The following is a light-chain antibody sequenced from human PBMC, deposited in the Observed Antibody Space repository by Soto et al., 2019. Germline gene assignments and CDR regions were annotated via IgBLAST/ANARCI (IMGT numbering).Light chain of an antibody. CDR2: EAL. J-gene: IGKJ4*02. CDR3: QQRNNWPLT. V-gene: IGKV3-11*01. Sequence: GLRHSPATLSLSTGERATLSCRASRSISTYLSWYQQKPGQAPRLLIYEALNRATGIPARFSGSGSGTDFTLTISSLEPEDFAVYYCQQRNNWPLTFGGGTNVDIK. CDR1: RSISTY.